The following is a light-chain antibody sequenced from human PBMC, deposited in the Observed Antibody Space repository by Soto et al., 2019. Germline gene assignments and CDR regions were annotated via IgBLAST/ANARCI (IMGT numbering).Light chain of an antibody. V-gene: IGKV3-20*01. CDR1: QSVSSNS. Sequence: EIVLTPSPGTLSLSPGERTTLSCRASQSVSSNSLAWYQQKPGQAPRLLIYGASSRATGIPDRFSGSGSGTDFTLTISRLEPEDFAVYYCQQYGNSPLTFGGGTKMEIK. CDR2: GAS. J-gene: IGKJ4*01. CDR3: QQYGNSPLT.